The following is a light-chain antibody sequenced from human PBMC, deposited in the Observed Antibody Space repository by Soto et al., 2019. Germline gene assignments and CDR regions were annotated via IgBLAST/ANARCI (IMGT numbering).Light chain of an antibody. V-gene: IGKV3-11*01. Sequence: IVLTQSPATVSLSPRERATLSCRASQSVKNHLAWYQQKPGQAPRLLIYEGSNRAVGIPARFSGSGSGTDFTLTISSLEPEDFALYYCQQYNNWPFLLTFGGGTKVEIK. CDR3: QQYNNWPFLLT. J-gene: IGKJ4*01. CDR1: QSVKNH. CDR2: EGS.